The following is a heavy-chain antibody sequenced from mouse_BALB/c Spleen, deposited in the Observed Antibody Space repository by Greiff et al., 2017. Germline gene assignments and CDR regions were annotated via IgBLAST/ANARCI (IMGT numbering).Heavy chain of an antibody. Sequence: EVQGVESGGGLVKPGGSLKLSCAASGFAFSSYDMSWVRQTPEKRLEWVAYISSGGGSTYYPDTVKGRFTISRDNAKNTLYLQMSSLKSEDTAMYYCARHPYDGYYFDYWGQGTTLTVSS. D-gene: IGHD2-3*01. CDR3: ARHPYDGYYFDY. V-gene: IGHV5-12-1*01. CDR2: ISSGGGST. J-gene: IGHJ2*01. CDR1: GFAFSSYD.